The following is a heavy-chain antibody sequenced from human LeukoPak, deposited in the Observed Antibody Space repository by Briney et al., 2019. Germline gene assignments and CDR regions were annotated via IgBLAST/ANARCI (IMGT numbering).Heavy chain of an antibody. CDR1: GGAIISHY. V-gene: IGHV4-59*11. CDR2: IYYNGST. CDR3: ARGSMGYCSSTSCRGKYYYYMDV. J-gene: IGHJ6*03. D-gene: IGHD2-2*01. Sequence: SETLSLTCSVPGGAIISHYWSWIRQPPGKGLEWIGHIYYNGSTNYNPSLKSRVTISVDTSKNQFSLKLSSVTAADTAVYYCARGSMGYCSSTSCRGKYYYYMDVWGKGTTVTVSS.